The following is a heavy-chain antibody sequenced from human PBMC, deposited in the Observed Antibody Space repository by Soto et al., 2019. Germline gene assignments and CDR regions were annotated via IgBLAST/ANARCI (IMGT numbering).Heavy chain of an antibody. Sequence: PSETLYLTCAVYGGSFTDYYWSWVRQPPGKGLEWIAEINHTGGPNYNPSLRSRLTISADRSKSQVSLYLSSVTAADTAVYYRARRVTVKYYMDVWGKGTTVTVSS. CDR1: GGSFTDYY. D-gene: IGHD2-21*02. V-gene: IGHV4-34*01. J-gene: IGHJ6*03. CDR3: ARRVTVKYYMDV. CDR2: INHTGGP.